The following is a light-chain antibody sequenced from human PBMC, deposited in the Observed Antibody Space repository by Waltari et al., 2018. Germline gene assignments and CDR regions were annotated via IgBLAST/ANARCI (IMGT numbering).Light chain of an antibody. Sequence: DIQMTQSPSSLSVSVGDRVTISCRASQSISSHLTWYQQKPGEAPRLLIYAASSLQTGVPSRFSGSGSGTDFTLTISSLQPEDFATYYCQQSYSTPRTFGQGTKVEIK. CDR3: QQSYSTPRT. V-gene: IGKV1-39*01. CDR2: AAS. J-gene: IGKJ1*01. CDR1: QSISSH.